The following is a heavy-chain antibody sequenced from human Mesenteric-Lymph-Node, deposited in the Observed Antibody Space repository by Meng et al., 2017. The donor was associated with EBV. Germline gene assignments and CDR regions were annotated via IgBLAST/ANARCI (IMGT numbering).Heavy chain of an antibody. CDR2: MYYSGNT. J-gene: IGHJ5*02. CDR3: ARGLRPGENWFDP. D-gene: IGHD4-17*01. CDR1: CTSTTSNSYA. Sequence: RQPPELGQGSGKPPETPSPTASVPCTSTTSNSYAWGWIGQPPGKGLEWIGSMYYSGNTYYNPSLKSRVTIALDTSKNQFSLKLSSVTAADTAVYYCARGLRPGENWFDPWGQGALVTVSS. V-gene: IGHV4-39*07.